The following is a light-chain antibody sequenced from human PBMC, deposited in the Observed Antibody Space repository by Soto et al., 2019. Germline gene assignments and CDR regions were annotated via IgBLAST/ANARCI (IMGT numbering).Light chain of an antibody. CDR1: SGDIGGYNR. CDR2: EVT. Sequence: QSALTQPASVSGSPGQSITISCTGTSGDIGGYNRVSWYQQHPGKAPKLIIYEVTDRPSGVSNRFSGSKSGNTASLTISGLQAEDEAEYYCSSYTNINTRACVFGTGTKFTGL. CDR3: SSYTNINTRACV. J-gene: IGLJ1*01. V-gene: IGLV2-14*01.